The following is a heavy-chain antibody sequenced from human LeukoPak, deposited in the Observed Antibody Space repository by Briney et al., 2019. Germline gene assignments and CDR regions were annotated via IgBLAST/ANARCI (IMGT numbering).Heavy chain of an antibody. D-gene: IGHD2-15*01. CDR3: ARGERIVTATRSDFDY. V-gene: IGHV3-30*03. J-gene: IGHJ4*02. CDR1: GFTFSSYG. CDR2: ISYDGSNK. Sequence: GGSLRLSCAASGFTFSSYGMHWVRQAPGKGLEWVAVISYDGSNKYYADPAKGRFTISRDNSKNTLYLQMNSLRAEDTAVYYCARGERIVTATRSDFDYWGQGTLVTVPS.